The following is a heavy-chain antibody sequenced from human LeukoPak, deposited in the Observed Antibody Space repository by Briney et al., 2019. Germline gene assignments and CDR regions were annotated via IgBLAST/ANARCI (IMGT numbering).Heavy chain of an antibody. CDR1: GYTFTSYG. Sequence: ASVKVSCKASGYTFTSYGISWVRQAPGQGLEWMGGIIPIFGTANYAQKFQGRVTITADESTSTAYMELSSLRSEDTAVYYCARDFVEMVTTTFDYWGQGTLVTVSS. CDR3: ARDFVEMVTTTFDY. CDR2: IIPIFGTA. J-gene: IGHJ4*02. D-gene: IGHD5-24*01. V-gene: IGHV1-69*13.